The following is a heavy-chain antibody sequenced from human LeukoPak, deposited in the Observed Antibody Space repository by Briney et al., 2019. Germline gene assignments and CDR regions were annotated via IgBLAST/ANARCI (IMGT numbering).Heavy chain of an antibody. CDR1: GGSISSSSYY. CDR3: AREVSSSWPSVHYYYYMDV. V-gene: IGHV4-39*07. J-gene: IGHJ6*03. Sequence: SETLSLTCTVSGGSISSSSYYWGWIRQPPGKGLEWIGSIYYSGSTYYNPSLKSRVTISVDTSKNQFSLKLSSVTAADTAVYYCAREVSSSWPSVHYYYYMDVWGKGTTVTISS. D-gene: IGHD6-13*01. CDR2: IYYSGST.